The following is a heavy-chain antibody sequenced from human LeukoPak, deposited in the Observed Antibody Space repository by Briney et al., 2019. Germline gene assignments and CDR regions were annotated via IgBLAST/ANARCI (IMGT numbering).Heavy chain of an antibody. CDR1: GFTVSSYY. CDR2: IYTGGGR. Sequence: GSLRLSCAASGFTVSSYYMNWVRQAPGKELEWVSVIYTGGGRYYADSVRGRFTISRDNAKNSLYLQMNSLRAEDTAIYFCAKNGRGSGSYYPRTKYYFDYWGQGALVTVSS. CDR3: AKNGRGSGSYYPRTKYYFDY. D-gene: IGHD3-10*01. V-gene: IGHV3-53*01. J-gene: IGHJ4*02.